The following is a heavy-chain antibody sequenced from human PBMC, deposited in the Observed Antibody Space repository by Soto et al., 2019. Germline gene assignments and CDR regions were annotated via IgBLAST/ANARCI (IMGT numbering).Heavy chain of an antibody. J-gene: IGHJ4*02. V-gene: IGHV4-59*01. CDR3: AALDGALGY. CDR1: GDSFSSYY. CDR2: IFHTVNT. D-gene: IGHD3-10*01. Sequence: SETLSLTCTVSGDSFSSYYWTWIRQPPGKRLEWVAYIFHTVNTNYNPSLKSRVTISVDTSKNQFSLKLRSVTPADTAVYYCAALDGALGYWGPGTLVTLSS.